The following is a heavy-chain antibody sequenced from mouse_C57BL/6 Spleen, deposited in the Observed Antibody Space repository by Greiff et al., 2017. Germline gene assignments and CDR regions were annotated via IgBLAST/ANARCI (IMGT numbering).Heavy chain of an antibody. CDR3: ARSIYYCGDYYAMDY. D-gene: IGHD1-1*01. J-gene: IGHJ4*01. CDR1: GYTFTDYY. Sequence: VQLQQSGPVLVKPGASVKMSCKASGYTFTDYYMNWVKQSHGKSLEWIGVINPSNGGTSYNQKFKGKATLTVDKSSSTAYMELNSLTSEDSAVYYCARSIYYCGDYYAMDYWGQGTSVTVSS. CDR2: INPSNGGT. V-gene: IGHV1-19*01.